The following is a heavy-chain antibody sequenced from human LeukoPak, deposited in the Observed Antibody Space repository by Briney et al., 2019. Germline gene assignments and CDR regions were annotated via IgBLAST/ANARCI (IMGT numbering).Heavy chain of an antibody. CDR3: ARDQASAFDI. V-gene: IGHV4-31*03. Sequence: SETLSLTCTVSGTSFINNNNYWGWIRQHPGKGLEWIGYIYYSGSTYYNPSLKSRVTISVDTSKNQFSLKLISVTAADTAVYYCARDQASAFDIWGQGTMVTVSS. J-gene: IGHJ3*02. CDR2: IYYSGST. CDR1: GTSFINNNNY.